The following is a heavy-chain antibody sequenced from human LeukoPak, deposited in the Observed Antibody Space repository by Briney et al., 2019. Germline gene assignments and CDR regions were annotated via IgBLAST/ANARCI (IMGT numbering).Heavy chain of an antibody. CDR3: AKGHSSSWSDWFDP. CDR2: ISWNCGSI. CDR1: GFTFDDYA. V-gene: IGHV3-9*01. J-gene: IGHJ5*02. D-gene: IGHD6-13*01. Sequence: SLLLSCSASGFTFDDYAMHWVRQAPGKGLEWVSGISWNCGSIGYADSVKGRFTISRDNAKNSLYLRMNSLRDEDTALYYCAKGHSSSWSDWFDPWGQGTLVTVSS.